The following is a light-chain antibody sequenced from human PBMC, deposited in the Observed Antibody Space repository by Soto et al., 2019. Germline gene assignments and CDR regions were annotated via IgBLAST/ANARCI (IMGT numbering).Light chain of an antibody. V-gene: IGKV3-20*01. CDR2: DAS. CDR3: QQYVSSPRT. Sequence: EIVLTQSPATLSLSPGERATLSCRASQSISNYLAWYQQKPGQAPRLLIYDASSRATGIPDRFSGSGSGADFTLTISRLEPEDFAVYYCQQYVSSPRTFGQGTKVDIK. CDR1: QSISNY. J-gene: IGKJ1*01.